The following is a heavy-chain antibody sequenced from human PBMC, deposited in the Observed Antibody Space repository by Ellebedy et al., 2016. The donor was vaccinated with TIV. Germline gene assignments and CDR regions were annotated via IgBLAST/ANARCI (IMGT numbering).Heavy chain of an antibody. D-gene: IGHD3-9*01. CDR1: GFTLSSYG. J-gene: IGHJ4*02. CDR2: IRYDGSNK. CDR3: AKRQFLYDILTGPTG. V-gene: IGHV3-30*02. Sequence: GESLKISCAASGFTLSSYGMHWVRQAPGKGLEWVAFIRYDGSNKYYADSVKGRFTISRDNSKNTLYLQMNSLRAEDTAVYYCAKRQFLYDILTGPTGWGQGTLVTVSS.